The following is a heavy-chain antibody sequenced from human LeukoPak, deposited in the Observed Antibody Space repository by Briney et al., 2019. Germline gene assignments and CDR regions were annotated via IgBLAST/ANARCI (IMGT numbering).Heavy chain of an antibody. Sequence: GGSLRLSCAASGFTFSNYGMHWVRQAPGKGLEWVALIGYDGRNKYYADSVRGRFTISRDNSKDTLHLQMDSLRAEDTAIYSCAKDSGDYSWNDEGNWFDPWGQGTLVTVSS. CDR2: IGYDGRNK. D-gene: IGHD1-1*01. V-gene: IGHV3-30*02. CDR3: AKDSGDYSWNDEGNWFDP. CDR1: GFTFSNYG. J-gene: IGHJ5*02.